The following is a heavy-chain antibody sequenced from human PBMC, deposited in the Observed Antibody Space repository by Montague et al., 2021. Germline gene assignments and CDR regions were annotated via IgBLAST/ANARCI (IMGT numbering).Heavy chain of an antibody. CDR3: ARTSKSRENEGNYYYNALDV. CDR1: GGAISSSCY. Sequence: SETLSLTCNVSGGAISSSCYWGWIRQPPGKGLEWIGSIYYSGSTYYSPSLKSRVTISADTSQKQFSLKLRSVTAADTAVYYCARTSKSRENEGNYYYNALDVWGQGTTVTVSS. CDR2: IYYSGST. J-gene: IGHJ6*02. V-gene: IGHV4-39*01. D-gene: IGHD2/OR15-2a*01.